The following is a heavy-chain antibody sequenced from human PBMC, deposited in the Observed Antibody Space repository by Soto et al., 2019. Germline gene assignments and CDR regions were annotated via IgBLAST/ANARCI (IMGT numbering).Heavy chain of an antibody. J-gene: IGHJ4*02. CDR1: GGSISSTNW. V-gene: IGHV4-4*02. CDR2: IYPGGST. D-gene: IGHD5-12*01. CDR3: ASGYSGYDYRVDY. Sequence: QVQLQESGPGLVKPSGTLSLTCAVSGGSISSTNWWAWVHQPPGKGLEWIGEIYPGGSTSYNPSLKSRVTISVDKSKNQFSLKLSFVTAADTAVYYCASGYSGYDYRVDYWGQGTLVTVSS.